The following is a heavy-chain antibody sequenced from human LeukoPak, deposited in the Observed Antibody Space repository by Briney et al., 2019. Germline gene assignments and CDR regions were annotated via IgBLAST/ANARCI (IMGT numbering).Heavy chain of an antibody. CDR3: AKAEDSSGHMANAFDV. V-gene: IGHV3-9*01. Sequence: GRSLRLSCGASGFTFEHYAMHWVRQAPGKGLEWVAGINWNSGVIVYADSVKGRFTISRDNAKKSLFLQMNSLIPEDTALYYCAKAEDSSGHMANAFDVWGQGTMVTVSS. CDR2: INWNSGVI. CDR1: GFTFEHYA. D-gene: IGHD3-22*01. J-gene: IGHJ3*01.